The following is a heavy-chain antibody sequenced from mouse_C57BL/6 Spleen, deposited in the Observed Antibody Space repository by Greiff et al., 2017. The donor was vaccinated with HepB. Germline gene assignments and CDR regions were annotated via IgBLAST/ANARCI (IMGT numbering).Heavy chain of an antibody. D-gene: IGHD2-12*01. CDR1: GFTFTDYY. J-gene: IGHJ4*01. Sequence: DVQLVESGGGLVQPGGSLSLSCAASGFTFTDYYMSWVRQPPGKALEWLGFIRNKANGYTTEYSVAVKGPFTISRDNSPSILYLQMNALRAYDSATYYSARYGAYYSNDRAIDYWGQGTSVTVSS. V-gene: IGHV7-3*01. CDR3: ARYGAYYSNDRAIDY. CDR2: IRNKANGYTT.